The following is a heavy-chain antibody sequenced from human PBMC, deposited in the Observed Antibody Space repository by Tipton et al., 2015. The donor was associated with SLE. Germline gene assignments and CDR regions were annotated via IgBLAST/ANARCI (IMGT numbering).Heavy chain of an antibody. D-gene: IGHD6-19*01. Sequence: TLSLTCAVSGGSISSGDYYWSWIRQPPGKGLEWIGYIYCSGSTYYNPSLKSRVTLSVDSSKNQISLRLISVTAADTAVYYCAREQRLVLDYWGQGTLVSVSS. V-gene: IGHV4-30-4*01. CDR1: GGSISSGDYY. J-gene: IGHJ4*02. CDR2: IYCSGST. CDR3: AREQRLVLDY.